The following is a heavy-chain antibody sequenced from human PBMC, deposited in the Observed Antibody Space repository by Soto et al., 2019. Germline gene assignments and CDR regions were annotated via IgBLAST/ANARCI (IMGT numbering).Heavy chain of an antibody. CDR3: ARANVGPPGGGSWTMPFDF. Sequence: QVQLQESGPGLVKPSETLSLTCSVSGGSVSNYYWSWFRQPAGKGLEWIGRIDTGGSTNYNPSLKSRVTLSVDTSKNQFSLRLTSVTAADTAVYYCARANVGPPGGGSWTMPFDFWGQGTLVTVSS. J-gene: IGHJ4*02. CDR1: GGSVSNYY. V-gene: IGHV4-4*07. D-gene: IGHD2-15*01. CDR2: IDTGGST.